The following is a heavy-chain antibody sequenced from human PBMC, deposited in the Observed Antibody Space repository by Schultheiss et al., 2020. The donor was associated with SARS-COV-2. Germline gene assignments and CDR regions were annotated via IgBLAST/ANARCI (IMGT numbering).Heavy chain of an antibody. CDR1: GGSISSYY. J-gene: IGHJ4*02. V-gene: IGHV4-4*07. CDR3: ARGETDIVATIGEYYFDY. CDR2: IYYSGST. Sequence: SETLSLTCTVSGGSISSYYWSWIRQPAGKGLEWIGHIYYSGSTNYNPSLKSRVTMSVDTSKNQFSLKLSSVTAADTAVYYCARGETDIVATIGEYYFDYWGQGTLVTVSS. D-gene: IGHD5-12*01.